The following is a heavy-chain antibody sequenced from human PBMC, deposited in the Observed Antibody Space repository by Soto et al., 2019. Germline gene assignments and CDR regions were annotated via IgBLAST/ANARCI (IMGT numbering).Heavy chain of an antibody. Sequence: GASVKVSCKASGYTFTSYYMHWVRQAPGQGLEWMGIINPSGGSTSYAQKFQGRVTMTRDTSTSTVYMELSSLRSEDTAVYYCARVGLYSSSWYPSFGDYYGMDVWGQGTTVTVSS. CDR1: GYTFTSYY. J-gene: IGHJ6*02. V-gene: IGHV1-46*01. CDR3: ARVGLYSSSWYPSFGDYYGMDV. CDR2: INPSGGST. D-gene: IGHD6-13*01.